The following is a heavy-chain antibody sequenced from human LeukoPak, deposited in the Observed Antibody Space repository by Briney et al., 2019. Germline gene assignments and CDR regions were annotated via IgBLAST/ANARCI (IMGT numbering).Heavy chain of an antibody. CDR3: TSTAPYDSSGYKY. CDR2: IKRKTDGGTT. J-gene: IGHJ4*02. CDR1: GFTFTDAW. V-gene: IGHV3-15*01. Sequence: PGGSLRLPCAASGFTFTDAWMSWVRQAPGKGLEWVGRIKRKTDGGTTDYAAPVKDRFTISRDDSKNTLSLQMNSLKTEDTAVYYCTSTAPYDSSGYKYWGQGTLVTVSS. D-gene: IGHD3-22*01.